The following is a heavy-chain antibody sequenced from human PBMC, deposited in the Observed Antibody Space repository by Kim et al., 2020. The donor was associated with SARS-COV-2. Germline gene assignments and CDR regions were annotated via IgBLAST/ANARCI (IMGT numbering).Heavy chain of an antibody. J-gene: IGHJ5*02. CDR3: ARGGLWFGDMNWFDP. Sequence: QKLQGRVTMTTDTSTSTAYMELRSLRSDDTAVYYCARGGLWFGDMNWFDPWGQGTLVTVSS. V-gene: IGHV1-18*01. D-gene: IGHD3-10*01.